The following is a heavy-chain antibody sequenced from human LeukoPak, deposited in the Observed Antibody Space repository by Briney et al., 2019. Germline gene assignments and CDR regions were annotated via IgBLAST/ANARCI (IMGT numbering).Heavy chain of an antibody. Sequence: GGSLRLSCAASGFLFFNYGMNWVRQAPGKGLEWVSVVTGNGAETKYADSVKGRFTVFRDNSKNMLYLQMDRLRADDTAVYYCEKRDGPYFFDYWGQGTPVTVSS. CDR2: VTGNGAET. V-gene: IGHV3-23*01. CDR3: EKRDGPYFFDY. CDR1: GFLFFNYG. J-gene: IGHJ4*02.